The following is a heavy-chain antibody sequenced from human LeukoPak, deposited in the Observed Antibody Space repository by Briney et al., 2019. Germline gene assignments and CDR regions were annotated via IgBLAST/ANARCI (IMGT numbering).Heavy chain of an antibody. V-gene: IGHV4-4*02. Sequence: SETLSLTCAVSGGSNSSSNWWSWVRQPPGKGLEWIGEIYHSGSTNYNPSLKSRVTISVDKSKNQFSLKLSSVTAADTAVYYCARDCRNNYSYHDAFDIWGQGTMVTVSS. CDR2: IYHSGST. CDR3: ARDCRNNYSYHDAFDI. CDR1: GGSNSSSNW. J-gene: IGHJ3*02. D-gene: IGHD2-15*01.